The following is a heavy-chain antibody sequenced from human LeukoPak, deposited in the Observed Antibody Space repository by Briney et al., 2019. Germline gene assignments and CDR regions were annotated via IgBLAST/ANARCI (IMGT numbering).Heavy chain of an antibody. Sequence: SETPSLTCTVSGGSISSYYWSWIRQPPGKGLEWIGYIYYSGSTNYNPSLKSRVTISVDTSKNQFSLKLSSVTAADTAVYYCARLARTVTTSPYYYYYGMDVWGQGTTVTVSS. CDR3: ARLARTVTTSPYYYYYGMDV. J-gene: IGHJ6*02. CDR1: GGSISSYY. CDR2: IYYSGST. V-gene: IGHV4-59*08. D-gene: IGHD4-11*01.